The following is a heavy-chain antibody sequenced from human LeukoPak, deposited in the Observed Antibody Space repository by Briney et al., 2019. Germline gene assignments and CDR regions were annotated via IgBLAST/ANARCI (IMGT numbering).Heavy chain of an antibody. V-gene: IGHV4-39*01. CDR1: GGSISSSSYY. D-gene: IGHD3-10*01. CDR3: ARVAYYSFDY. J-gene: IGHJ4*02. Sequence: PSETLSLTCTVSGGSISSSSYYWGWIRQPPGKGLEWIGSIYYSGSTYYNPSLKSRVTISVDTSKNQFSLKLSSVTAADTAVYYCARVAYYSFDYRGQGTLVTVSS. CDR2: IYYSGST.